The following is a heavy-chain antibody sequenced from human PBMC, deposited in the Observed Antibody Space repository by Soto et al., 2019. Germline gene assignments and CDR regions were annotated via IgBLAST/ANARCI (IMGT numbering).Heavy chain of an antibody. Sequence: GGSLRLSCAASGFTFSSYAMSWVRQATGKGLEWVSPISGSGGSTYYADSVKGRFTISRDNSKNTLYLQMNSLRAEDTAVHYCAKDSGSWYFTFDYWGQGTQVTVSS. D-gene: IGHD6-13*01. V-gene: IGHV3-23*01. CDR2: ISGSGGST. CDR3: AKDSGSWYFTFDY. J-gene: IGHJ4*02. CDR1: GFTFSSYA.